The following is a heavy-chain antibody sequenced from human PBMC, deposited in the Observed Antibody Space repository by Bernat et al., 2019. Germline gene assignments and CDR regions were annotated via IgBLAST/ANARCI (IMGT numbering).Heavy chain of an antibody. CDR1: GNTFTGYY. Sequence: QVQLVQSGAEVKKPGASVKVSCKASGNTFTGYYMHWVRQAPGQGLEWMGWINPNSGGTNYAQKFQGWVTMTRDTSISTAYMELSRLRSDDTAVYYCAREEITGTTVYFDYWGQGTLVTVSS. V-gene: IGHV1-2*04. D-gene: IGHD1-7*01. CDR3: AREEITGTTVYFDY. CDR2: INPNSGGT. J-gene: IGHJ4*02.